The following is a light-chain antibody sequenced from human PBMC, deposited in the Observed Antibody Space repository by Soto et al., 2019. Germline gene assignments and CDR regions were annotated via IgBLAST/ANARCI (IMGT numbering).Light chain of an antibody. CDR1: QSVSSN. Sequence: EIVMTQSPATLSVSPGERATLSCRASQSVSSNLAWYQQKPGQAPRLLIYSASTRATGIPARFSGSGSGTEFTLTISSLQSEDFAVYYCQQYNNWPQALTFGGGTKVEIK. CDR2: SAS. CDR3: QQYNNWPQALT. J-gene: IGKJ4*01. V-gene: IGKV3D-15*01.